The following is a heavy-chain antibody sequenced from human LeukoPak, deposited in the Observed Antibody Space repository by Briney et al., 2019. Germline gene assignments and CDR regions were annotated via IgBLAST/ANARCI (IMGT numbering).Heavy chain of an antibody. CDR1: GGTFSSYA. Sequence: ASVKVSCKASGGTFSSYAISWVRQAPGQGLEWMGRIIPILGIANYAQKFQGRVTITADKSTSTAYMELSSLRSEDTAVYYCARAMDNVGSGWSKVFDYWGQGTLVTVSS. CDR3: ARAMDNVGSGWSKVFDY. J-gene: IGHJ4*02. V-gene: IGHV1-69*04. CDR2: IIPILGIA. D-gene: IGHD6-19*01.